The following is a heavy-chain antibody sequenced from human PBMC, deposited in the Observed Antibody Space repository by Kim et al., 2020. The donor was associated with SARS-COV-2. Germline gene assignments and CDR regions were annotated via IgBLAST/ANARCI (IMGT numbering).Heavy chain of an antibody. CDR3: ARDVGRWIQSAY. Sequence: ASVKVSCKASGYTFITFPLHWVRQAPGQRLEWLGCIIPGHGKTKYTQKFQDRVTITRATSASTAYMELTSLTSEDTAVYYCARDVGRWIQSAYWDQGTLV. V-gene: IGHV1-3*01. CDR1: GYTFITFP. J-gene: IGHJ4*02. CDR2: IIPGHGKT. D-gene: IGHD5-18*01.